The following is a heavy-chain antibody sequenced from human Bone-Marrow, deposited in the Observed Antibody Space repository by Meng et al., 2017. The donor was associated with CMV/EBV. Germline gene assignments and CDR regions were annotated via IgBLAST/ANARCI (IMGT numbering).Heavy chain of an antibody. J-gene: IGHJ3*02. Sequence: GESLKISCAASGFTFSSYWMHWVRQAPGKGLVWVSRINSDGSSTSYADSVKGRFTISRDNAENTLYLQMNSLRAEDTAVYYCARSPGSQLYIWGRGTVVTVSS. CDR1: GFTFSSYW. V-gene: IGHV3-74*01. CDR3: ARSPGSQLYI. CDR2: INSDGSST. D-gene: IGHD2-2*01.